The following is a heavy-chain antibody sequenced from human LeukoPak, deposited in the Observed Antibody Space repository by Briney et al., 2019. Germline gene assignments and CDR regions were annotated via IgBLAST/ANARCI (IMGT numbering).Heavy chain of an antibody. D-gene: IGHD1-7*01. CDR2: IYHSGST. J-gene: IGHJ4*02. CDR3: ARDPPGGMNLFDY. CDR1: GGSVSSSNW. Sequence: PSGTLSLTCAVSGGSVSSSNWWSWVRQPPGKGLEWIGEIYHSGSTNYNPSLKSRVTMSVDTSKNQFSLKLSSVTAADTAVYYCARDPPGGMNLFDYWGQGTLVTVSS. V-gene: IGHV4-4*02.